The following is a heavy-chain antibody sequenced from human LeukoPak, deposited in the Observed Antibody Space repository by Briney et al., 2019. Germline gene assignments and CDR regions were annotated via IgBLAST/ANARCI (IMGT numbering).Heavy chain of an antibody. CDR2: MNPNSGNT. Sequence: ASVKVSCKASGYTFTSYDINWVRQATGQGLEWMGWMNPNSGNTGYAQKFQGRVTITRNTSISTAYTELSSLRSEDTAVYYCARDIRGYYDSSGYYLWDYWGQGTLVTVSS. CDR1: GYTFTSYD. D-gene: IGHD3-22*01. V-gene: IGHV1-8*03. CDR3: ARDIRGYYDSSGYYLWDY. J-gene: IGHJ4*02.